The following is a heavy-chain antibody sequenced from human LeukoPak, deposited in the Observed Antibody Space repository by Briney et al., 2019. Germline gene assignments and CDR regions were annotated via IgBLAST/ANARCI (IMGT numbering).Heavy chain of an antibody. CDR1: GFTFSSYS. CDR2: ISSSGGAT. J-gene: IGHJ4*02. CDR3: SRDTYSSSSGSGDY. V-gene: IGHV3-23*01. Sequence: PGGSLRLSCAASGFTFSSYSMSWARQAPGKGLEWVSVISSSGGATYYADSVKGRFTISRDNARNTLFLQMNSLRAEDTAVYYCSRDTYSSSSGSGDYWGQGTLVTVSS. D-gene: IGHD6-13*01.